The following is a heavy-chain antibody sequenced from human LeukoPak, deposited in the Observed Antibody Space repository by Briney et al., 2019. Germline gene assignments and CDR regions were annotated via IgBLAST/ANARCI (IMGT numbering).Heavy chain of an antibody. CDR3: ARDQYYYGSGSYPFDT. Sequence: SQTLSLTCTVSGGSISSGSYYWSWIRQPPGKGLEWIGYIYYSGSTNYNPSLKSRVTISVKTSKNQFSLKLTSVTAADTAVYYCARDQYYYGSGSYPFDTWGQGTLVTVSS. D-gene: IGHD3-10*01. CDR1: GGSISSGSYY. V-gene: IGHV4-61*01. J-gene: IGHJ5*02. CDR2: IYYSGST.